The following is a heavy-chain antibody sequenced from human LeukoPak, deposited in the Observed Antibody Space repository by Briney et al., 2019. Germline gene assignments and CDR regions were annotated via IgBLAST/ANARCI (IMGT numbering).Heavy chain of an antibody. Sequence: GGSLLLSCAASGFTFISSDMSWVRQAPGSGLEWVSSIRHSDSNTYYADSVMGRFTISRDNSKNKLYLQMNSLSAEDTAVYYCAKRGNPTVGHHYLDVWGKGTTVSVSS. CDR1: GFTFISSD. V-gene: IGHV3-23*05. CDR3: AKRGNPTVGHHYLDV. D-gene: IGHD1-1*01. J-gene: IGHJ6*03. CDR2: IRHSDSNT.